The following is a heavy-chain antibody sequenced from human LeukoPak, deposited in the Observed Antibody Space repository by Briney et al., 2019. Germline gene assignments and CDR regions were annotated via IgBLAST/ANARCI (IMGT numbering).Heavy chain of an antibody. CDR3: ARDLVYGSGSCGH. Sequence: GGSLRLSCAASGFTFSNYWMQWVRQAPGKGLVWVSRINGKGGTSYADSVKGRFTISRDNAKNTVHLQINSLRAEDTAVYYCARDLVYGSGSCGHWGQGTLVTVSS. CDR1: GFTFSNYW. D-gene: IGHD3-10*01. V-gene: IGHV3-74*01. CDR2: INGKGGT. J-gene: IGHJ4*02.